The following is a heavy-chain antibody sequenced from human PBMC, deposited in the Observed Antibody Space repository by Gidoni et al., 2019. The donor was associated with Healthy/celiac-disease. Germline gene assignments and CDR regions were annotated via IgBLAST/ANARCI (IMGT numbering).Heavy chain of an antibody. J-gene: IGHJ4*02. Sequence: EVQLVESGGGLVKPGGSLRPSCAASGFTFSSYSMDWVRQAPGKGLEWVSSISSSSSYIYYADSVKGRFTISRDNAKNSLYLQMNSLRAEDTAVYYCAFIAVAGTADYWGQGTLVTVSS. V-gene: IGHV3-21*01. CDR2: ISSSSSYI. CDR1: GFTFSSYS. CDR3: AFIAVAGTADY. D-gene: IGHD6-19*01.